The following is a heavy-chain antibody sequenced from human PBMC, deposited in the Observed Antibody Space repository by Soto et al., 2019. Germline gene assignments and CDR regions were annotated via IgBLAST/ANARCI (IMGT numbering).Heavy chain of an antibody. CDR2: IYFSGRT. Sequence: QVQLQESGPGLVKPSETLSLTCTVSGGSVSGGSHYWNWIRQPPGKGLEWIGYIYFSGRTNYNPSLNSRVTISIDTSKNQFSLKLTSATAADTAVYYCSRDVDFGEEDVWVQGTTVTVSS. D-gene: IGHD4-17*01. CDR1: GGSVSGGSHY. CDR3: SRDVDFGEEDV. J-gene: IGHJ6*02. V-gene: IGHV4-61*01.